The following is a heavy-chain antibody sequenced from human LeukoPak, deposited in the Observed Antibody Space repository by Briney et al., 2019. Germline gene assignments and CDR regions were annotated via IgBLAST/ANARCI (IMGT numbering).Heavy chain of an antibody. CDR3: ARQTYRYLLRYFDWSTSKAFDI. V-gene: IGHV4-39*01. CDR1: SGSIRNSNYY. D-gene: IGHD3-9*01. Sequence: PSETLSLTCTVSSGSIRNSNYYWGWIRQPPGKGLEWIGSVFYDGSSDYNPSLKSRVTISVDTSKNQFSLKLSSVTAADTAVYYCARQTYRYLLRYFDWSTSKAFDIWGQGTMVTVSS. J-gene: IGHJ3*02. CDR2: VFYDGSS.